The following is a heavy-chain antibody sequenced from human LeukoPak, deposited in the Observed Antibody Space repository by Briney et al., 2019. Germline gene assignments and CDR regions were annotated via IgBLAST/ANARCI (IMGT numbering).Heavy chain of an antibody. Sequence: ASVKVSCKASGYTFTGYYMHWVRQAPGQGLEWMGWLNPYSGDTDSAQKFQGRVAVTRDTSITTAYMDLSRLTSDDTAVYYCARANGGGAYYPFDYWGQGALVTVSS. V-gene: IGHV1-2*02. CDR1: GYTFTGYY. CDR2: LNPYSGDT. J-gene: IGHJ4*02. D-gene: IGHD4-17*01. CDR3: ARANGGGAYYPFDY.